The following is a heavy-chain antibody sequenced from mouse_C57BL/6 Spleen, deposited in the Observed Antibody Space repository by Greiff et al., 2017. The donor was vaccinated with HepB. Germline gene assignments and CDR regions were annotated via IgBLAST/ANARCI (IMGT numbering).Heavy chain of an antibody. J-gene: IGHJ3*01. V-gene: IGHV1-52*01. CDR2: IDPSDSET. CDR3: ARTGDYGSTPFAY. Sequence: VQLQQPGAELVRPGSSVKLSCKASGYTFTSYWMHWVKQRPIQGLEWIGNIDPSDSETHYNQKFKDKATLTVDKSSITAYMQLSSLTSEDSAVYYCARTGDYGSTPFAYWGQGTLVTVSA. D-gene: IGHD1-1*01. CDR1: GYTFTSYW.